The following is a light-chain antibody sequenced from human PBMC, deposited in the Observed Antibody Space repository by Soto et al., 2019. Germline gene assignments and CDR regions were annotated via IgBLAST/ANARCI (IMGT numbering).Light chain of an antibody. CDR1: SSNIGAGYG. CDR3: QSFDSSRIGLL. J-gene: IGLJ2*01. CDR2: DTT. V-gene: IGLV1-40*01. Sequence: QSVLTQPPSVSGAPGQRVTISCTGSSSNIGAGYGVHWYQQFPHSAPKLLIYDTTNRPSGVPDRFSGSRSGTSASLAITGLQAEDEADYYCQSFDSSRIGLLFGGGTKLTVL.